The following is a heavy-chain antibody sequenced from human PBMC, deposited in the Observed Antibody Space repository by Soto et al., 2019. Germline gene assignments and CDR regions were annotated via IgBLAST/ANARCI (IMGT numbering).Heavy chain of an antibody. CDR2: IDHNGIT. CDR1: GDSISNSKW. J-gene: IGHJ6*02. CDR3: VRLNRDYYYYGMDV. V-gene: IGHV4-4*02. Sequence: PSETLSLTCAVSGDSISNSKWWTWVCQTPGKGLEWIGKIDHNGITNYNPSLESRVTILKDNSKNPLSLKLSSVTGADSAVYYCVRLNRDYYYYGMDVWGQGATVTVSS.